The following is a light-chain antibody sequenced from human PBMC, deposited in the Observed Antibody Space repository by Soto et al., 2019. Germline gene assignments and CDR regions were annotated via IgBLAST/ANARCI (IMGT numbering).Light chain of an antibody. V-gene: IGLV2-14*03. CDR2: DVS. CDR1: SSDIGGYNY. Sequence: QSALTQPASVSGSPGQSITISCTGTSSDIGGYNYVSWYQQLPGKVPKLIIYDVSNRPSGVSDRFSGSKSGNAASLTISGLQAEDEADYDCSSYTSTSTLYVFGTGTKVTVL. J-gene: IGLJ1*01. CDR3: SSYTSTSTLYV.